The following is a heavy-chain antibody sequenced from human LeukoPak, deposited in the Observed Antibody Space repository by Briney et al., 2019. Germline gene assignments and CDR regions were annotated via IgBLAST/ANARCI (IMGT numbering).Heavy chain of an antibody. D-gene: IGHD1-14*01. Sequence: KPGGSLRLSXAASGFTFSSYSMNWVSQAPGKGVEWVSSISSSSSYIYYADSVKGRFTISRDNAKNSLYLQMNSLRAEDTAVYYCSTPGPEGQDAFDIWSQGTMVTVSS. CDR3: STPGPEGQDAFDI. CDR1: GFTFSSYS. J-gene: IGHJ3*02. V-gene: IGHV3-21*01. CDR2: ISSSSSYI.